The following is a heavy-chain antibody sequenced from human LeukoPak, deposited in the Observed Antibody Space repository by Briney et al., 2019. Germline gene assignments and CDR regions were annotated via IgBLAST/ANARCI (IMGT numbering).Heavy chain of an antibody. D-gene: IGHD6-13*01. CDR3: AKDQPSGSSSWYWDY. Sequence: GGSLRLSCAASGFTFSNYGVHWVRQAPGKGLEWVAFIRSDGSYKYHADSVKGRFTISRDNSMNTLYLQMNSLRAEDTAMYYCAKDQPSGSSSWYWDYWGQGTLVTVSS. J-gene: IGHJ4*02. CDR2: IRSDGSYK. CDR1: GFTFSNYG. V-gene: IGHV3-30*02.